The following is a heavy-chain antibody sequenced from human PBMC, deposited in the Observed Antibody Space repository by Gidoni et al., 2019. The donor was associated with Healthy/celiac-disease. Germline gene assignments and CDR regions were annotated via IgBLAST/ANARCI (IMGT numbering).Heavy chain of an antibody. V-gene: IGHV4-30-4*01. CDR1: SSSISSGDYY. Sequence: VPLHESGPGMVQHSQTLSLTCPVPSSSISSGDYYWSWIRQPPGKGLEWIGYIYYSGSTYYNPSRKSRVSISVDTSKYQFSMKLSSVTAADTAVYYWALWDLSGVGDYWGQGTLVTVSS. CDR3: ALWDLSGVGDY. D-gene: IGHD7-27*01. J-gene: IGHJ4*02. CDR2: IYYSGST.